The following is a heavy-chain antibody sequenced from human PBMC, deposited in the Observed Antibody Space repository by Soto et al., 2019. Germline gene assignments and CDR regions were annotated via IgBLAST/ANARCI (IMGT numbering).Heavy chain of an antibody. CDR2: ISAYNGNT. V-gene: IGHV1-18*01. J-gene: IGHJ3*02. Sequence: ASVKVSCKASGYTFTSYGIGWVRQAPGQGLEWMGWISAYNGNTNYAQKLQGRVTMTTDTSTSTAYMELRSLRSDDTAVYYCARGSLGYCSGGSCRPVAFDIWGQGTMVTVSS. D-gene: IGHD2-15*01. CDR1: GYTFTSYG. CDR3: ARGSLGYCSGGSCRPVAFDI.